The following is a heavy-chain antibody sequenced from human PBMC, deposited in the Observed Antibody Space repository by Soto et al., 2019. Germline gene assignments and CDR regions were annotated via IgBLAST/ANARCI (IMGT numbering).Heavy chain of an antibody. CDR2: INPNSGGT. CDR1: GYTFTGYY. D-gene: IGHD6-19*01. J-gene: IGHJ4*02. CDR3: ASTGYSSGWFPSNLHYGGNSGRRYFDY. Sequence: ASVKVSCKASGYTFTGYYMHWVRQAPGQGLEWMGWINPNSGGTNYAQKFQGRVTMTRDTSISTAYMELSRLGSDDTAVYYCASTGYSSGWFPSNLHYGGNSGRRYFDYWGQGTLVTVSS. V-gene: IGHV1-2*02.